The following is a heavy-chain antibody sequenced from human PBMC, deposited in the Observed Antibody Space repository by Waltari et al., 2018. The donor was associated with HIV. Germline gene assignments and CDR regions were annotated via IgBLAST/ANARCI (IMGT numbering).Heavy chain of an antibody. D-gene: IGHD3-16*01. CDR1: VDSFSDYD. Sequence: HVQLHQWGAGLLKPSETLSLSCAVYVDSFSDYDWSFTEHHWTWIRQSPRKGLEWLAEINHIGSTNNNPSLSSRYSIAVDTTKKQFYLKVTSVTAADTGVYYCARSVAYEHIWGSFPADWSQGTLVSVSS. J-gene: IGHJ4*02. CDR2: INHIGST. CDR3: ARSVAYEHIWGSFPAD. V-gene: IGHV4-34*04.